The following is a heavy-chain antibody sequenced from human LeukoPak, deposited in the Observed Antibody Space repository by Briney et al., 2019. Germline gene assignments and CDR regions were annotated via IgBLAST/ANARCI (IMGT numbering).Heavy chain of an antibody. Sequence: GRSLRLSCAASGFTFSSYAMSWVRQAPGKGLEWVSAISSSAGSTYYADSVKGRSTISRDNSKNTLYLQMNSLRAEDTALYYCAKSPYSSGWYYFDYWGQGTLVTVSS. D-gene: IGHD6-19*01. CDR2: ISSSAGST. J-gene: IGHJ4*02. V-gene: IGHV3-23*01. CDR3: AKSPYSSGWYYFDY. CDR1: GFTFSSYA.